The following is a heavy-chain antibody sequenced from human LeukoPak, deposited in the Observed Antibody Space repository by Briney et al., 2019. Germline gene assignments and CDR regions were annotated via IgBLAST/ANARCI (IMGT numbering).Heavy chain of an antibody. CDR3: AKNPVVPAAI. D-gene: IGHD2-2*02. CDR2: IRYDGSNK. J-gene: IGHJ4*02. V-gene: IGHV3-30*02. CDR1: GFTVSSNY. Sequence: GGSLRLSCAASGFTVSSNYMSWVRHAPGKGLEWVAFIRYDGSNKYYADSVKGRFTISRDNSKNTLYLQMNSLRAEDTAVYYCAKNPVVPAAIWGQGTLVTVSS.